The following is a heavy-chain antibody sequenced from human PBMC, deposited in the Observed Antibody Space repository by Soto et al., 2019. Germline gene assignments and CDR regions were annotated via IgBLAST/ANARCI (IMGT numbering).Heavy chain of an antibody. D-gene: IGHD2-2*01. CDR3: ARGGALSTSWYWGDGLDS. CDR2: IIPVFGTP. Sequence: QVHLEQSGSAVKKSGSSVKVSCKASGNSFSSHAITWVRQAPGHGLEWMGGIIPVFGTPSYAQKFQGRVTITADKSTNTSYMELRSLRSEDTAVYYCARGGALSTSWYWGDGLDSWGQGTQVTVSS. V-gene: IGHV1-69*06. J-gene: IGHJ4*02. CDR1: GNSFSSHA.